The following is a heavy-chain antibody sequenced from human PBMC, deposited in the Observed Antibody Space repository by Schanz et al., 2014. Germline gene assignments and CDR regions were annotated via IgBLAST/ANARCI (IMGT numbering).Heavy chain of an antibody. CDR1: GFIFSNYG. Sequence: QVQLVESGGGVVQPGGSLRLSCAASGFIFSNYGMHWVRQAPGKGLEWVAVIWNNGVTKYYADSVRGRFTISRDNSKNTLYLHMNTLRSEDTAVYYCAKDSTHIDIVLVPTAIDYWGQGTLVTVSS. CDR2: IWNNGVTK. V-gene: IGHV3-30*02. CDR3: AKDSTHIDIVLVPTAIDY. D-gene: IGHD2-2*01. J-gene: IGHJ4*02.